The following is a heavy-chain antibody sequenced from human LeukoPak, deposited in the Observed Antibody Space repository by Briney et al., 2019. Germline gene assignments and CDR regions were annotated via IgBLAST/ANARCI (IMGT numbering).Heavy chain of an antibody. V-gene: IGHV4-34*01. CDR3: ARYYYDSSGHRYFQH. Sequence: PSETLSLTCAVYVGSFSGYYWSWIRQPPGKGLEWIGEINHSGSTNYNPSLKSRVTISVDTSKNQFSLKLSSVTAADTAVYYCARYYYDSSGHRYFQHWGQGTLVTVSS. D-gene: IGHD3-22*01. CDR1: VGSFSGYY. CDR2: INHSGST. J-gene: IGHJ1*01.